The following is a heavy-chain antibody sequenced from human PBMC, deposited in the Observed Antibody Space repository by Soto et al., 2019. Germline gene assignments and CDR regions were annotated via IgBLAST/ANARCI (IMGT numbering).Heavy chain of an antibody. Sequence: GGSLRLSCAASGFTFSSYGMHWVRQAPGKGLEWVAVISYDGSNKYYADSVKGRFTISRDNSKNTLYLQMNSLRAEDTAVYYCAKGIAARPGYYGMDVWGQGTTVTVSS. CDR3: AKGIAARPGYYGMDV. D-gene: IGHD6-6*01. V-gene: IGHV3-30*18. J-gene: IGHJ6*02. CDR2: ISYDGSNK. CDR1: GFTFSSYG.